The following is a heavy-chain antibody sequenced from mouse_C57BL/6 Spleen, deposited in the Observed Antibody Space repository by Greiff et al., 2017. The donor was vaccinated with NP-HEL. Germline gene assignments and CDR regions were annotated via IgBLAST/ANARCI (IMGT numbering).Heavy chain of an antibody. CDR2: IYPGDGDT. CDR1: GYAFSSYW. CDR3: ARELTTVVATNDY. Sequence: VQLQESGAELVKPGASVKISCKASGYAFSSYWMNWVKQRPGKGLVWIGQIYPGDGDTNYNGKFKGKATLTADKSSSTAYMQLSSLTSEDSAVYFCARELTTVVATNDYWGQGTTLTVSS. V-gene: IGHV1-80*01. D-gene: IGHD1-1*01. J-gene: IGHJ2*01.